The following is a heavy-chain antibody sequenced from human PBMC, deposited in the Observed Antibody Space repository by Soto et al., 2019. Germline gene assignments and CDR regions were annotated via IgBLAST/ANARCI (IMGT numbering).Heavy chain of an antibody. CDR3: ARQGYSGSYRDAFDI. V-gene: IGHV5-51*01. CDR1: GYSFTSYW. Sequence: GESLKISCKGSGYSFTSYWIGWVRQMPGKGLEWMGIIYPGDSDTRYSPSFQGQVTISADKSISTAYLQWSSLKASDTAMYYCARQGYSGSYRDAFDIWGQGTMVTVSS. CDR2: IYPGDSDT. D-gene: IGHD1-26*01. J-gene: IGHJ3*02.